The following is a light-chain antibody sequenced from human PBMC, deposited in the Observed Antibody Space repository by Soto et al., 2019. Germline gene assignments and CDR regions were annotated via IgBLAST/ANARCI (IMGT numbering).Light chain of an antibody. CDR1: TSDIGGYNY. CDR2: DVS. V-gene: IGLV2-14*01. J-gene: IGLJ2*01. CDR3: SSFTDTNTYVV. Sequence: QSALTQPASVSGSPGQSITISCTGTTSDIGGYNYVSWYQQHPGKAPKLMIYDVSNRRSGVSDRFSGSKSGNTASLTISGLQAEDEADYYCSSFTDTNTYVVLGGGTKLTVL.